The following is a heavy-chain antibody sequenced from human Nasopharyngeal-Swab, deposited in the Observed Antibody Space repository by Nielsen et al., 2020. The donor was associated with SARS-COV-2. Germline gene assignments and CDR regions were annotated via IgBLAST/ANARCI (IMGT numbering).Heavy chain of an antibody. Sequence: SETLSLTCAVSGGSISSSNWWSWVRQPPGKGLEWIGEIYHSGSTNYNPSLKSRVTISVDTSKNQFSLKLSSVTAADTAVYYCARRFYDFWSGYYGYWGQGTLVTVSS. CDR1: GGSISSSNW. CDR3: ARRFYDFWSGYYGY. CDR2: IYHSGST. D-gene: IGHD3-3*01. V-gene: IGHV4-4*02. J-gene: IGHJ4*02.